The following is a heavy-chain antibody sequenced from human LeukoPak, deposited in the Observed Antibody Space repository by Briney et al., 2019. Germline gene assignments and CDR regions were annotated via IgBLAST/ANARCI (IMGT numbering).Heavy chain of an antibody. CDR2: IIPIFGTA. CDR1: GGTFSSYA. CDR3: VTDPYTTTDDYNFEPQGAF. J-gene: IGHJ4*02. D-gene: IGHD5-24*01. V-gene: IGHV1-69*06. Sequence: GASVKVSCKASGGTFSSYAISWVRQAPGQGLEWMGGIIPIFGTANYAQKFQGRVTITADTSTDTAYMELSSLTSDDTAVYYCVTDPYTTTDDYNFEPQGAFWGQGTLVTVSS.